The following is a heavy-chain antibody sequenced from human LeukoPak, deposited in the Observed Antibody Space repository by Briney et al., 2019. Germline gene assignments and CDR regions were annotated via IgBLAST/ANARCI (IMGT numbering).Heavy chain of an antibody. J-gene: IGHJ4*02. CDR2: ISYDGSNK. CDR1: GFTFSNYG. V-gene: IGHV3-30*03. Sequence: GGSLRLSCAASGFTFSNYGMHWVRQAPGKGLEWVAVISYDGSNKYYADSVKGRFTISRDNSKNTLYLQMNSLRAEDTAVYYCATESSSWYNGFDYWGQGTLVTVSS. D-gene: IGHD6-13*01. CDR3: ATESSSWYNGFDY.